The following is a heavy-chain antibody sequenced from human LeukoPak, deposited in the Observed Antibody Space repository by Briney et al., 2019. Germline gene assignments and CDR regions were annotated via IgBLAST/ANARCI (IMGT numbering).Heavy chain of an antibody. CDR2: MNPNSGNT. CDR3: ARARKRGAAAGHAVVDY. Sequence: ASVKVSCKASGYTFTSYDINWVRQATGQGLEWMGWMNPNSGNTGYAQKFQGRVTMTRNTSISTAYMELSSLRSEDTAVYYCARARKRGAAAGHAVVDYWGQGTLVTVSS. V-gene: IGHV1-8*01. D-gene: IGHD6-13*01. CDR1: GYTFTSYD. J-gene: IGHJ4*02.